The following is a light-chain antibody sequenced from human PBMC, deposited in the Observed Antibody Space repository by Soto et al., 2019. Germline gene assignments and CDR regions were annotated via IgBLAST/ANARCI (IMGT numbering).Light chain of an antibody. CDR2: KAS. CDR3: QHYNSYSWT. CDR1: QSFSNW. V-gene: IGKV1-5*03. Sequence: DIQMTQSPSTLSASVGDTVTITCRASQSFSNWLAWYKQKPGKAPKFLIYKASTLESGVPSRFSGSGSVKDFTLTLSSLPPDDFATYHFQHYNSYSWTFGQGTKVEIK. J-gene: IGKJ1*01.